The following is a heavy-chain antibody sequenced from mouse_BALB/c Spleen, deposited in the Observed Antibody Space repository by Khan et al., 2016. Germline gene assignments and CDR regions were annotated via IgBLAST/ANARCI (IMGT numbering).Heavy chain of an antibody. Sequence: EVELVESGGDLVKPGGSLKLSCAASGFTFSSYGMSWVRQTPDKRLEWVATISSGGSYTYYPDSVKGRFTISRDNAKNTLYLQMSSLKSEDTAMYYCATGYGNQYYYAMDYWGQGTSVTVSS. CDR1: GFTFSSYG. CDR2: ISSGGSYT. J-gene: IGHJ4*01. CDR3: ATGYGNQYYYAMDY. D-gene: IGHD2-10*02. V-gene: IGHV5-6*01.